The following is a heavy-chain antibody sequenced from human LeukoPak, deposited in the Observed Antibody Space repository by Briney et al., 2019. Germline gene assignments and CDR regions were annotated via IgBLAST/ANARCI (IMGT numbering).Heavy chain of an antibody. Sequence: PGGSLRLSCAASGFTFSSYWMSWVRQAPGKGLEWVANIKQDGSEKYYVDSVKGRFTISRDNAKNSLYLQMNSLRAEDTAVYYCARSPRQWLIPHAFDIWGQGTMVTVSS. D-gene: IGHD6-19*01. CDR3: ARSPRQWLIPHAFDI. J-gene: IGHJ3*02. V-gene: IGHV3-7*01. CDR1: GFTFSSYW. CDR2: IKQDGSEK.